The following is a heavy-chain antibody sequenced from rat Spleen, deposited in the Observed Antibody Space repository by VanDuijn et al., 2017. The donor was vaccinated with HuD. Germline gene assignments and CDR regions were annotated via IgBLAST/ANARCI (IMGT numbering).Heavy chain of an antibody. V-gene: IGHV5-7*01. J-gene: IGHJ2*01. D-gene: IGHD1-12*02. CDR3: TTTSNYYDGSYYYV. CDR1: GFTFSDYY. CDR2: INYEGTGT. Sequence: EVQLVESDGGLVQPGRSLKLSCAASGFTFSDYYMAWVRQAPTKGLEWVATINYEGTGTYYRDSVKGRFTISRDNAKSTLYLQMDSLRSEDTATYYCTTTSNYYDGSYYYVWGQGVMVTVSS.